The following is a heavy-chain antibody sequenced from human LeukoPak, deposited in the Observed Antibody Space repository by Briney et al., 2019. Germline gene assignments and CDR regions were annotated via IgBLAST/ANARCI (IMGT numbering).Heavy chain of an antibody. D-gene: IGHD2-21*01. CDR3: ARITFCGGEWCRQFDL. Sequence: SETLSLTCAVYGGYFSNYWWSWTRPPPGKGLEGIGEVNDSGATNFHPSLKSRVTMSVDTSKNQSSLKVNSVTAADTAMYYCARITFCGGEWCRQFDLWGRGNLVTVSS. V-gene: IGHV4-34*01. J-gene: IGHJ2*01. CDR2: VNDSGAT. CDR1: GGYFSNYW.